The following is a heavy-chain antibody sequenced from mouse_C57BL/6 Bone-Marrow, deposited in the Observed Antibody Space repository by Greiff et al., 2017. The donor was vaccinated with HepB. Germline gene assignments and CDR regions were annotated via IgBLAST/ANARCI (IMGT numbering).Heavy chain of an antibody. V-gene: IGHV8-12*01. CDR3: ARDYYGPRTYYAMDY. CDR2: IYWDDDK. D-gene: IGHD1-2*01. CDR1: GFSLSTSGMG. J-gene: IGHJ4*01. Sequence: ESGPGILQSSQTLSLTCSFSGFSLSTSGMGVSWIRQPSGKGLEWLAHIYWDDDKRYNPSLKSRLTISKDTSRNQVFLKITSVDTADTATYYCARDYYGPRTYYAMDYWGQGTSVTVSS.